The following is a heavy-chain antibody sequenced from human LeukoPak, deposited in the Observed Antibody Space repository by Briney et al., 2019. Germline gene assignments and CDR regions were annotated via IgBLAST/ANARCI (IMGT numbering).Heavy chain of an antibody. Sequence: SETLSLTCTVSGGSISSSSYYWGWIRQPPGKGLEWIGSIYHSGSTYYNPSLKSRVTISVDTSKNQFSLKLSSVTAADTAVYYCARVARRVVVVVAATGQQNWFDPWGQGTLVTVSS. CDR1: GGSISSSSYY. CDR2: IYHSGST. J-gene: IGHJ5*02. CDR3: ARVARRVVVVVAATGQQNWFDP. D-gene: IGHD2-15*01. V-gene: IGHV4-39*01.